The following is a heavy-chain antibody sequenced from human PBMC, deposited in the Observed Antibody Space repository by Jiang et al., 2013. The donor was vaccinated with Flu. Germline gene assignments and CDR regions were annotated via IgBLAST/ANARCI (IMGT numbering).Heavy chain of an antibody. CDR3: ARLGRRGLRYLDWLSH. V-gene: IGHV5-51*01. J-gene: IGHJ1*01. Sequence: LKISCEASGYSFSHYWIVWVRQMPGRGLEWMGSSILMTPILDTNPSFQGHVTISADTSLNTAYLQWDSLRASDTAMYYCARLGRRGLRYLDWLSHWGQGTPGHCLV. D-gene: IGHD3-9*01. CDR1: GYSFSHYW. CDR2: SILMTPIL.